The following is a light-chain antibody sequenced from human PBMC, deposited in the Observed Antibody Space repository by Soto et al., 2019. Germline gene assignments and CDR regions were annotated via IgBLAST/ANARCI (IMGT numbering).Light chain of an antibody. CDR3: QQYNNWPGT. Sequence: EIVMTQSPATLSVSPGERATLSCRASQSVSSDLAWYQQKPGQAPRLLIYGASTRATGIPARFSGSGSGTEFTLTISSLQSEDFSVYYCQQYNNWPGTFGQWTKV. CDR2: GAS. CDR1: QSVSSD. V-gene: IGKV3-15*01. J-gene: IGKJ1*01.